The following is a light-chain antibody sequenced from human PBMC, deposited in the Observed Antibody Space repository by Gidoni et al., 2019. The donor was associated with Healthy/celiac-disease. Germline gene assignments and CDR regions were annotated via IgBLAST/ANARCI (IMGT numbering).Light chain of an antibody. CDR1: QSISSW. V-gene: IGKV1-5*03. CDR2: KAA. CDR3: QQYNSYSPLT. Sequence: DIQMTKSPSTLSASVGDRVTITCRASQSISSWLAWYQQKPGKAPKLLIYKAASLESGVPSRFSGSGSGTEFTLTISILQPDDFATYYCQQYNSYSPLTFGGGTKVEIK. J-gene: IGKJ4*01.